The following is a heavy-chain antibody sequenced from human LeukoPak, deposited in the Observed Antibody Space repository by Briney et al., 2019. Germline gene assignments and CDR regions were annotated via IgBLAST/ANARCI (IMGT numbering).Heavy chain of an antibody. J-gene: IGHJ4*02. Sequence: GRSLRLSCAASGFTFSSYGMHWVRQAPGKGLEWVAVIWYDGSNKYYADSVKGRFTISRGNSKNTLYLQMNSLRAEDTAVYYCAKGFGGSSWYGGYWGQGTLVTVSS. V-gene: IGHV3-33*06. CDR2: IWYDGSNK. CDR3: AKGFGGSSWYGGY. D-gene: IGHD6-13*01. CDR1: GFTFSSYG.